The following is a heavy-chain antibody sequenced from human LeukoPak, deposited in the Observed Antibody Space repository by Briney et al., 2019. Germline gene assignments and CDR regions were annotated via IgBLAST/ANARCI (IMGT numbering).Heavy chain of an antibody. CDR2: ISAYNGNT. CDR3: ARDRYYDFWSGYQWTYNMDV. CDR1: GYTFTSHG. D-gene: IGHD3-3*01. Sequence: GASVKVSCKASGYTFTSHGISWVRQAPGQGLEWMGWISAYNGNTNYAQKLQGRVTMTTDTSTSTAYMELRSLRSDDTAVYYCARDRYYDFWSGYQWTYNMDVWGKGTTVTVSS. V-gene: IGHV1-18*01. J-gene: IGHJ6*03.